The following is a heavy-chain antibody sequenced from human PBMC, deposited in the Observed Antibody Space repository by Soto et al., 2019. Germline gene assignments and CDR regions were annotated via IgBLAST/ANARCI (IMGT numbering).Heavy chain of an antibody. Sequence: EVQLVESGGGLVQPGGSLRLSCAAAGFTFSTNDMHWVRQGPGKGLEWVSGSGRVGDTYYAGSVKGRFTVSREDAKNSLYLQMNSLRAEDTAVYYCAKISLYEWELLPGLDYWGQGTLVTVSS. CDR3: AKISLYEWELLPGLDY. CDR1: GFTFSTND. V-gene: IGHV3-13*01. CDR2: SGRVGDT. J-gene: IGHJ4*02. D-gene: IGHD1-26*01.